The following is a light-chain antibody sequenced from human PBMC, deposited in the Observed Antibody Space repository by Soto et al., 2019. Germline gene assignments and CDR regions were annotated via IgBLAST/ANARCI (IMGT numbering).Light chain of an antibody. CDR2: AAS. CDR3: QQYTSYPWT. Sequence: DIQMTQSPSSLSASVGDRVTITCRASQSINYNLNWYQQKPGKAPKLLIYAASSLQSGVPSRFSGSGSGTEFTLTISSLQPDDFATYYCQQYTSYPWTFGQGTKVDIK. J-gene: IGKJ1*01. V-gene: IGKV1-17*01. CDR1: QSINYN.